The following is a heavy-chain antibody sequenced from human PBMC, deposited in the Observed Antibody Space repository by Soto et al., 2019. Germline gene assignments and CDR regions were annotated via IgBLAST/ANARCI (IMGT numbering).Heavy chain of an antibody. CDR3: ARDRISTYYDFWSGPGGYYGMDV. CDR2: IKQDGSEK. Sequence: PVWSLRLSCAASGFTFSSYWMSWVRQAPGKGLEWVANIKQDGSEKYYVDSVKGRFTISRDNAKNSLYLQMNSLRAEDTAVYYCARDRISTYYDFWSGPGGYYGMDVWGQGTLVTVS. V-gene: IGHV3-7*01. CDR1: GFTFSSYW. J-gene: IGHJ6*02. D-gene: IGHD3-3*01.